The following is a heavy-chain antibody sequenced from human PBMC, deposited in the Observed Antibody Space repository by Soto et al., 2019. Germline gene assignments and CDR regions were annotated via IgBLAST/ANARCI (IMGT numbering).Heavy chain of an antibody. V-gene: IGHV6-1*01. J-gene: IGHJ6*02. D-gene: IGHD4-4*01. CDR1: GDSVSTNSAA. CDR3: ARGGYSRLRDYYYYGMAV. Sequence: SQTLSLTCVISGDSVSTNSAAWNWIRQSPSRGLEWLGRTYYRSKWYKDYAVSVKSRITINPDTSKNQFSLQLNSVTPDDTAVYYFARGGYSRLRDYYYYGMAVWGQGTTVTVSS. CDR2: TYYRSKWYK.